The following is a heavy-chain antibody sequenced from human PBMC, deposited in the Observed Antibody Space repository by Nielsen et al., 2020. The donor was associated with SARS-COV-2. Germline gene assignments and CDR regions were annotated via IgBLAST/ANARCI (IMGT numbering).Heavy chain of an antibody. Sequence: SETLSLTCTVSGGSISSYYWSWIRQPPGKGLEWIGYIYYSGSTNYNPSLKSRVTISVDTSKNQFSLKLSSVTAADTAVYYCSRGGHYDSSGYKYYYYYYGMDVWGQGTTVTVSS. V-gene: IGHV4-59*13. CDR1: GGSISSYY. CDR3: SRGGHYDSSGYKYYYYYYGMDV. CDR2: IYYSGST. J-gene: IGHJ6*02. D-gene: IGHD3-22*01.